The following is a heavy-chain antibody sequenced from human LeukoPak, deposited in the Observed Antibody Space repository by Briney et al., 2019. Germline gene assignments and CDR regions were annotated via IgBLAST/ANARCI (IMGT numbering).Heavy chain of an antibody. CDR2: IYHSGST. D-gene: IGHD6-19*01. V-gene: IGHV4-38-2*02. J-gene: IGHJ4*02. CDR3: ARDLDSSEGY. CDR1: GYSISSGYY. Sequence: SETLSLTCTVSGYSISSGYYWVWIRQPPGKGLEWIGSIYHSGSTNYNPSLKSRVTISVDTSKNQFSLKVSSVTAADTAVYYCARDLDSSEGYWGQGTLVTVSS.